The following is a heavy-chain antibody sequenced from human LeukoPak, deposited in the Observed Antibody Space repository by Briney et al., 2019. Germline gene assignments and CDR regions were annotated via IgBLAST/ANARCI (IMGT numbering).Heavy chain of an antibody. V-gene: IGHV4-30-4*01. Sequence: SQTLSLTCTVSGGSISSGDYYWSWIRQPPGKDLEWIGYIYYSGRTYYNPSIKSRVTISVDTSKNQFSLKLSSVTAADTAVYYCARGVGAAAQVWFDPWGQGTLVTVSS. J-gene: IGHJ5*02. CDR2: IYYSGRT. CDR3: ARGVGAAAQVWFDP. CDR1: GGSISSGDYY. D-gene: IGHD6-13*01.